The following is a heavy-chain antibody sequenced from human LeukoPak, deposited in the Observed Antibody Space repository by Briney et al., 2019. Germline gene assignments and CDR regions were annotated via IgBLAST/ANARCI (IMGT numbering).Heavy chain of an antibody. CDR2: IYYSRST. D-gene: IGHD4-23*01. Sequence: PSETLSVTCTVPVGSISSYYWCWVRPPPGKGLEWVGYIYYSRSTNFNPSLKSRVSISVDTSKNEFSLRLTSVTAADTAVYYCARAPDYGDNLDYWGQGTLVTVSS. CDR3: ARAPDYGDNLDY. CDR1: VGSISSYY. J-gene: IGHJ4*02. V-gene: IGHV4-59*01.